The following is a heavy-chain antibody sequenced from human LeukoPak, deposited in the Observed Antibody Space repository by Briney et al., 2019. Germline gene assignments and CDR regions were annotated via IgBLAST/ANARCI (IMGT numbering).Heavy chain of an antibody. CDR2: ISSSSSTI. CDR3: AREAITIFGVVRTQTTYGPHRFDP. CDR1: GFSFSDYY. V-gene: IGHV3-11*01. Sequence: PGGSLRLSCAASGFSFSDYYMSWLRQAPGKGLEWISYISSSSSTIYYADSVKGRFTISRDNAKNSLYLQMNSLRAEDTAVYYCAREAITIFGVVRTQTTYGPHRFDPWGQGALVTVSS. D-gene: IGHD3-3*01. J-gene: IGHJ5*02.